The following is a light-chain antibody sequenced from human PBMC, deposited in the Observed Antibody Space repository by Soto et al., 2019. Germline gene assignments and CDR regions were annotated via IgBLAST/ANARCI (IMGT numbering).Light chain of an antibody. CDR1: SSDIGGYNY. CDR2: EVS. CDR3: SSYTSSRM. Sequence: QSALTQPASVSGSPGQSITISCTGTSSDIGGYNYVSWYQQHPGKAPQLMIYEVSNRPSGVSNRFSGSKSGNTASPTISGLQAEDEADYYCSSYTSSRMFGGGTKVTVL. J-gene: IGLJ3*02. V-gene: IGLV2-14*01.